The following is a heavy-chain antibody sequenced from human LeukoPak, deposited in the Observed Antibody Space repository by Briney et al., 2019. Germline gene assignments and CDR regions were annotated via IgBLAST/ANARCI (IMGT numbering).Heavy chain of an antibody. D-gene: IGHD3-10*01. CDR3: ARDAFGDFSY. J-gene: IGHJ4*02. V-gene: IGHV3-7*01. CDR2: IRKDGGDI. CDR1: GLSLGNYW. Sequence: PGGSLRLSCVGSGLSLGNYWMDWVRQAPGRGLEWVANIRKDGGDIHYVDSVKGRFTISRDNAKNSVYLQMHRLRAEDTAVHYCARDAFGDFSYWGQGILVTVSS.